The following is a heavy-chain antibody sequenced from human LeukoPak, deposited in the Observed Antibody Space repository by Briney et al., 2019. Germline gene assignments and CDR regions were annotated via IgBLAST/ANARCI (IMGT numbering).Heavy chain of an antibody. V-gene: IGHV1-46*01. Sequence: ASVKVSCKASGYTFTSYYMHWVRQAPGQGLEWMGIINPSDGSTTNSQKFQGRVTMTRDTSTSTVYMELSGLRSEDTALYYCARTRDGYNDAYDIWGQGTMVTVSS. J-gene: IGHJ3*02. CDR1: GYTFTSYY. D-gene: IGHD5-24*01. CDR2: INPSDGST. CDR3: ARTRDGYNDAYDI.